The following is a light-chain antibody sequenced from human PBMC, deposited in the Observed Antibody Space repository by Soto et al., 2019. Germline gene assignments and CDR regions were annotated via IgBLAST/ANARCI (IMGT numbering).Light chain of an antibody. CDR1: QNVDIY. Sequence: ETVLTQSPATLSLSPGETATLSCRASQNVDIYLAWYQQKPGQAPRLLIYDASNRATGIPARFSGSGSGTDFTLTINSLEPEDFAVYYCQQRKNWPPLTFGQGTRLE. CDR3: QQRKNWPPLT. J-gene: IGKJ5*01. CDR2: DAS. V-gene: IGKV3-11*01.